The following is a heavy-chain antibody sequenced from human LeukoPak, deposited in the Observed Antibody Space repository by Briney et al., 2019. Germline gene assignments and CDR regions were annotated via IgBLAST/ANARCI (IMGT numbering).Heavy chain of an antibody. CDR2: IDRDGRNT. Sequence: GGSLRLSCAASGFTFSSYWMHWVRHAPGKGLVWVSRIDRDGRNTNYADSVKGRFTISRDNAKNTLHLQMNSLRAEDTAVYYCARDRGWNALDCWGQGTLVTVSS. D-gene: IGHD1-1*01. J-gene: IGHJ4*02. V-gene: IGHV3-74*01. CDR3: ARDRGWNALDC. CDR1: GFTFSSYW.